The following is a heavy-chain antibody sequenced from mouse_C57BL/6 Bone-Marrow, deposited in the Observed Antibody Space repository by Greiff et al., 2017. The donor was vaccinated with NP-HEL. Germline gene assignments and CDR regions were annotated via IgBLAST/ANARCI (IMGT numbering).Heavy chain of an antibody. CDR1: EYEFPSHD. Sequence: EVQRVESGGGLVQPGESLKLSCESNEYEFPSHDMSWVRKTPEKRLELVAAINSDGGSTYYPDTMERRFIISRDNTKKTLYLQMSSLRSEDTALYYGARHDYDGYHWYFDVWGTGTTVTVSS. CDR2: INSDGGST. D-gene: IGHD2-3*01. V-gene: IGHV5-2*01. J-gene: IGHJ1*03. CDR3: ARHDYDGYHWYFDV.